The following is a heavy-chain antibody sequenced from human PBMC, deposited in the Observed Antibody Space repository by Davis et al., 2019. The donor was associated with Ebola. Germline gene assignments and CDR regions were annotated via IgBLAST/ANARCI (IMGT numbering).Heavy chain of an antibody. D-gene: IGHD3-9*01. V-gene: IGHV5-51*01. CDR3: ATIAYYDLLTGSSFDY. J-gene: IGHJ4*02. CDR1: GYTFTSYW. Sequence: GESLKISCKGSGYTFTSYWIGWVRQMPGKGLEWMGLIYPGDSDTRYSPSFQGQVTISADKSISTAYLQWTSLKASDTAMYYCATIAYYDLLTGSSFDYWGQGTLVTVSS. CDR2: IYPGDSDT.